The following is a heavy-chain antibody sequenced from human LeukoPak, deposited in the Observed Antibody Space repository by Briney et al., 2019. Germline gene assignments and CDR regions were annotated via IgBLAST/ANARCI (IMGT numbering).Heavy chain of an antibody. D-gene: IGHD3-9*01. CDR3: AVEGGVTLRYFDWPTQGFDY. CDR1: GYTFTSYA. J-gene: IGHJ4*02. CDR2: INTNTGNP. V-gene: IGHV7-4-1*02. Sequence: ASVKVSCKASGYTFTSYAMNWVRQAPGQGLEWMGWINTNTGNPTYAQGFTGRLVFSLDTSVSTAYLQISSLKAEDTAVYYCAVEGGVTLRYFDWPTQGFDYWGQGTLVTVSS.